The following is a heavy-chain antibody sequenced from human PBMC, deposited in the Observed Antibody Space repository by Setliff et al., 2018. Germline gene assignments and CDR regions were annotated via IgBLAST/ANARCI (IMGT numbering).Heavy chain of an antibody. D-gene: IGHD6-19*01. CDR1: GVSLSNSGVG. Sequence: ESGPTLVNPTPPLTLTCTFSGVSLSNSGVGVGWIRQPPGKALEWLAPIYWADDKRYSPSLKSRLTITKDTSKNQVVLTMTNMDPVDTATYYCAHSPEQWLVPKYDAFDIWGQGTMVTVSS. CDR2: IYWADDK. CDR3: AHSPEQWLVPKYDAFDI. J-gene: IGHJ3*02. V-gene: IGHV2-5*02.